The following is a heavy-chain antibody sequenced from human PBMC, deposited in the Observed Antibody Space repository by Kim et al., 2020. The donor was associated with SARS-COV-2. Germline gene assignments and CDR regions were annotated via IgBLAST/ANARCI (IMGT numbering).Heavy chain of an antibody. Sequence: SRVTISVDTSKNQFSLKLSSVTAADTAVYYCASGHYYGSGSYLTLGYFDYWGQGTLVTVSS. D-gene: IGHD3-10*01. CDR3: ASGHYYGSGSYLTLGYFDY. V-gene: IGHV4-39*01. J-gene: IGHJ4*02.